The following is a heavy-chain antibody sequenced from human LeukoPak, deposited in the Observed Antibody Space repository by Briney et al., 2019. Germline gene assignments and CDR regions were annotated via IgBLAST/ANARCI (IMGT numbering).Heavy chain of an antibody. V-gene: IGHV1-2*02. CDR2: INPKSGGT. CDR3: ARAPRAPAGTNDY. D-gene: IGHD1-7*01. Sequence: ASVKVSCKASGYTFTDYNLHWVRQAPGEGVEWMGWINPKSGGTKFAQKHQGGVTMTADTSIDTAYMELSRLRSDDTAVYYCARAPRAPAGTNDYWGQGTLVTVSS. J-gene: IGHJ4*02. CDR1: GYTFTDYN.